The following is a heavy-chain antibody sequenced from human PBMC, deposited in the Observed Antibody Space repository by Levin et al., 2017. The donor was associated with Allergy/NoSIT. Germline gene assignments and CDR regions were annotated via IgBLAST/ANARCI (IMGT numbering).Heavy chain of an antibody. CDR1: GFTFSSYA. CDR2: ISGSGGST. J-gene: IGHJ4*02. D-gene: IGHD3-16*02. CDR3: AKVVSRRLSRSTLDY. V-gene: IGHV3-23*01. Sequence: GGSLRLSCAASGFTFSSYAMSWVRQAPGKGLEWVSAISGSGGSTYYADSVKGRFTISRDNSKNTLYLQMNSLRAEDTAVYYCAKVVSRRLSRSTLDYWGQGTLVTVSS.